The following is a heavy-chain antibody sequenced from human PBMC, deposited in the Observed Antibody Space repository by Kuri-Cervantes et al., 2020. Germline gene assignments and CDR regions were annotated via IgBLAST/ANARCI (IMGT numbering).Heavy chain of an antibody. CDR2: ITWNSINM. CDR1: GFIFSNTW. D-gene: IGHD2-2*01. V-gene: IGHV3-9*01. CDR3: AKDRVPYCSTSSCYSPFDF. J-gene: IGHJ4*02. Sequence: GGSLRLSCAASGFIFSNTWMSWVRQAPGKGLEWVSSITWNSINMNYADSVQGRFSISRDNAKSSLYLQVDSLRAEDTALYYCAKDRVPYCSTSSCYSPFDFWGQGTLVTVSS.